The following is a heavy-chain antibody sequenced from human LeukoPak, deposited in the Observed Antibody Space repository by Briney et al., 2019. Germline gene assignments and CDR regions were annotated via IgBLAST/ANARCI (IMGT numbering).Heavy chain of an antibody. J-gene: IGHJ4*02. CDR3: ARGSIGVGAVARLLYFDY. CDR2: IYYSGST. CDR1: GGSIGSTSYY. Sequence: SETLSLTCTVSGGSIGSTSYYWGWIRQPPGKGLEWIGSIYYSGSTYYNPSLKSRVTISVDTSKNQFSLKLSSVTAADTAVYYCARGSIGVGAVARLLYFDYWGQGTLVTVSS. D-gene: IGHD1-26*01. V-gene: IGHV4-39*07.